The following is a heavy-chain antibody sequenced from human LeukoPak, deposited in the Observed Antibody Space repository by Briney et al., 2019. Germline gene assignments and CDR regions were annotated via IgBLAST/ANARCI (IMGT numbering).Heavy chain of an antibody. V-gene: IGHV4-59*01. CDR1: GGSISSYY. CDR3: ARVRKGLVRYYYYYMDV. J-gene: IGHJ6*03. D-gene: IGHD6-19*01. CDR2: IYYSGST. Sequence: NPSETLSLTCTVSGGSISSYYWSWIRQPPGKGLEWIGYIYYSGSTNYNPSLKSRFTISVDTSKNQFSLKLSSVTAADTAVYYCARVRKGLVRYYYYYMDVWGKGTTVTVSS.